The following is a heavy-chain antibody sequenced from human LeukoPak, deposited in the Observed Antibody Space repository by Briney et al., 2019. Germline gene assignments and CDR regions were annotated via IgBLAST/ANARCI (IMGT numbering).Heavy chain of an antibody. Sequence: SVKVSCKASGYTFTSYGISWVRQAPGQGLEWMGRIIPIFGTANYAQKFQGRVTITTDESTSTAYMELSSLRSEDTAVYYCARVDGGYSYGFNYWGQGTLVTVSS. D-gene: IGHD5-18*01. CDR3: ARVDGGYSYGFNY. CDR1: GYTFTSYG. CDR2: IIPIFGTA. J-gene: IGHJ4*02. V-gene: IGHV1-69*05.